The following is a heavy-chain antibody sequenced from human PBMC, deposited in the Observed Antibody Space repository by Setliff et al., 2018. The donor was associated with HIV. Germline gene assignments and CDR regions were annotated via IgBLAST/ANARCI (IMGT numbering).Heavy chain of an antibody. CDR1: GGSITRTPYY. CDR2: IHHSGTA. J-gene: IGHJ4*02. D-gene: IGHD3-10*01. CDR3: ARLSGGMVPNY. V-gene: IGHV4-39*01. Sequence: LSLTCTVSGGSITRTPYYWGWIRQPPGKGLEWIGSIHHSGTAYDNPSLKSRVTISVDPSENQILLRLSSVTAADTAVYYCARLSGGMVPNYWGQGTLVTVSS.